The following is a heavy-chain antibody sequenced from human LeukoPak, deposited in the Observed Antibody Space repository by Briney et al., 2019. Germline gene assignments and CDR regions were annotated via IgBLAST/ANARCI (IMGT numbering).Heavy chain of an antibody. CDR3: ARLLLPMYYFDY. V-gene: IGHV3-23*01. D-gene: IGHD2-15*01. J-gene: IGHJ4*02. Sequence: GSLRLSCAASGFTFDDYAMHWVRQAPGKGLEWVSGISGAGGRTYYADSVKGRFTISRDNSKNTLYLQTNSLRAEDTAVYYCARLLLPMYYFDYWGQGTLVTVSS. CDR1: GFTFDDYA. CDR2: ISGAGGRT.